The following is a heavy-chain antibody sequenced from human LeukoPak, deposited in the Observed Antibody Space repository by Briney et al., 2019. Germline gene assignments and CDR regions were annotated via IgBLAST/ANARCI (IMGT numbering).Heavy chain of an antibody. D-gene: IGHD6-13*01. CDR1: GYTFTSYY. J-gene: IGHJ5*02. V-gene: IGHV1-46*03. CDR3: ASLGSSRRPQLGFDP. Sequence: ASVKVSCKASGYTFTSYYMHWVRQAPGQGLEWMGIINPSGGSTSYAQKFQGRVTMTRDTSTSTVYMEPSSLRSEDTAVYYCASLGSSRRPQLGFDPWGQGTLVTVSS. CDR2: INPSGGST.